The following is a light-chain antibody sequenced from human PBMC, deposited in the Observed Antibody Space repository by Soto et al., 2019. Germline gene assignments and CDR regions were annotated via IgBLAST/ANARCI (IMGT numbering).Light chain of an antibody. V-gene: IGKV1-5*01. CDR3: QQYNSYGT. CDR2: DAS. J-gene: IGKJ2*01. CDR1: QSIDSS. Sequence: IQMTQSPSTLSASVGDRVTITCRASQSIDSSLAWYQQKPRKGPKLLIYDASTLESGVPSRFSGSGLGTEFALTISSLQPDDFATFYCQQYNSYGTFGQGTKVDIK.